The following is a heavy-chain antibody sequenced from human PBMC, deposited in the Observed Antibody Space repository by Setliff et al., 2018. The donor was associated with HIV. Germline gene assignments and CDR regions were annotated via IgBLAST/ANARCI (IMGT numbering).Heavy chain of an antibody. CDR2: IDYSEST. V-gene: IGHV4-59*11. J-gene: IGHJ6*02. Sequence: SETLSLTCTVPGGSINDQYFSWIRQPPGKGLEWIGSIDYSESTKYNPSLNSRGTISLDKPENELSLKLTSVTAADTAVYYCARHNVITYGGLLFDYYYYGLDVWGHGTTVTVSS. CDR1: GGSINDQY. D-gene: IGHD3-16*01. CDR3: ARHNVITYGGLLFDYYYYGLDV.